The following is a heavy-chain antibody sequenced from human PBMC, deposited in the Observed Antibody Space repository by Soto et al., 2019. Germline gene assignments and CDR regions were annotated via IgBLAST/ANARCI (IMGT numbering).Heavy chain of an antibody. J-gene: IGHJ6*02. D-gene: IGHD3-9*01. V-gene: IGHV4-31*03. CDR3: ARASVLRYFDWLFYGMDV. CDR1: GGSISSGGYY. CDR2: IYYSGST. Sequence: PSETLSLTCTVSGGSISSGGYYWSWIRQHPGKGLERIGYIYYSGSTYYNPSLKSRVTISVDTSKNQFSLKLSSVTAADTAVYYCARASVLRYFDWLFYGMDVWGQGTTVTVSS.